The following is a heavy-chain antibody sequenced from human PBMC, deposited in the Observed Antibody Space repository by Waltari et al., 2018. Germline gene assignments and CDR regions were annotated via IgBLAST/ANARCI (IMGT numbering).Heavy chain of an antibody. J-gene: IGHJ2*01. CDR3: TRREMATPYPYWYFDL. V-gene: IGHV3-49*03. CDR2: IRSKAYGGTT. Sequence: TASGFTFGDYAMSWFRQAPAKGLEWVGFIRSKAYGGTTEYAASVKGRFTISRDDSKSIAYLQMNSLKTEDTAVYYCTRREMATPYPYWYFDLWGRGTLVTVSS. D-gene: IGHD5-12*01. CDR1: GFTFGDYA.